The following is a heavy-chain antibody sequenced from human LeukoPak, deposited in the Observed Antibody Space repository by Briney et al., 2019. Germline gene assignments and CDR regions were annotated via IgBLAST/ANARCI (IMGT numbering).Heavy chain of an antibody. CDR3: ARDVGYDSSGPSSY. CDR1: GFTFSSYG. V-gene: IGHV3-33*01. CDR2: IWYDGSNK. Sequence: GGSLRLSCAASGFTFSSYGMHWVRQAPGKGLEWVAVIWYDGSNKYYADSVKGRFTISRDNSKNTLYLQMSSLRAEDTAVYYCARDVGYDSSGPSSYWGQGTLVTVSS. D-gene: IGHD3-22*01. J-gene: IGHJ4*02.